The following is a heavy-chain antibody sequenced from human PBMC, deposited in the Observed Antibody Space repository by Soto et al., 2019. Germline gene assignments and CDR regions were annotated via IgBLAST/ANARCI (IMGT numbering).Heavy chain of an antibody. CDR3: ARLKIAAGAQTTTIYYYGMDV. D-gene: IGHD6-13*01. CDR1: GGSISSYY. J-gene: IGHJ6*02. Sequence: SETLSLTCTVSGGSISSYYWSWIRQPPGKGPEWIGYIYYSGSTNYNPSLKSRVTISVDTSKNQFSLKLSSVTAADTAVYYCARLKIAAGAQTTTIYYYGMDVWGQGTTVTVSS. V-gene: IGHV4-59*01. CDR2: IYYSGST.